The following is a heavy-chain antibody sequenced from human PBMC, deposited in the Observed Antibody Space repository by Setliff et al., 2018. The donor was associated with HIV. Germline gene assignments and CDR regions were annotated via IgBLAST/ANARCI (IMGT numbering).Heavy chain of an antibody. Sequence: ASVKVSCKASGDTNPSDAISWVRQAPGQGLEWMGWISGYNGNTKYAQNMQGRVTMTTDTSTTTAYMELRSLRSDDTAVYYRARGGGVTFYYYYYMDVWAKGTTVTVSS. CDR2: ISGYNGNT. D-gene: IGHD3-16*01. J-gene: IGHJ6*03. V-gene: IGHV1-18*01. CDR3: ARGGGVTFYYYYYMDV. CDR1: GDTNPSDA.